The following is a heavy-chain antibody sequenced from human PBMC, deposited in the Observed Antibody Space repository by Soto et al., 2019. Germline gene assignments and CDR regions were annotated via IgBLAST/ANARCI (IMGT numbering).Heavy chain of an antibody. D-gene: IGHD3-10*01. CDR1: GYTFTSYD. J-gene: IGHJ6*03. V-gene: IGHV1-8*01. CDR2: MNPNSGNT. CDR3: ARGLTELSTTMVRGVIKRDYYYYYMDV. Sequence: ASVKVSCKASGYTFTSYDINWVRQATGQGLEWMGWMNPNSGNTGYAQKFQGRVTMTRNTSISTAYMELSSLRSEDTAVYYCARGLTELSTTMVRGVIKRDYYYYYMDVWGKGTTVTVSS.